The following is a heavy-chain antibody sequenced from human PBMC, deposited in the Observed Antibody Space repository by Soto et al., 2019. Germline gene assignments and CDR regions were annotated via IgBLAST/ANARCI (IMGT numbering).Heavy chain of an antibody. CDR3: ARENGYCSSTSCKRYYFDY. Sequence: QVQLQQWGAGLLKPSETLSLTCAVYGGSFSGYYWSWIRQPPGKGLEWIGEINHSGSTNYNPSLKSRVNISVDTSKNQFSLKLSSVTAADTAVYYCARENGYCSSTSCKRYYFDYWGQGTLVTVSS. CDR1: GGSFSGYY. J-gene: IGHJ4*02. D-gene: IGHD2-2*03. CDR2: INHSGST. V-gene: IGHV4-34*01.